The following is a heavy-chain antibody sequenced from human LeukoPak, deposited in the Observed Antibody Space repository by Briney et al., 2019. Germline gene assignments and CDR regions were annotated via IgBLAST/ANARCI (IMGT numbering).Heavy chain of an antibody. D-gene: IGHD3-10*01. V-gene: IGHV3-23*01. CDR3: AKVGNRDYSYYLDY. CDR1: GFTFSSYA. Sequence: GGSLRLSCAASGFTFSSYAMSWVRQAPGKGLEWVSAISGSGGSTYYADSVKGRFTTSRDNSKNTLYLQMNSLRAEDTAVYYCAKVGNRDYSYYLDYWGQGTLVTVSS. CDR2: ISGSGGST. J-gene: IGHJ4*02.